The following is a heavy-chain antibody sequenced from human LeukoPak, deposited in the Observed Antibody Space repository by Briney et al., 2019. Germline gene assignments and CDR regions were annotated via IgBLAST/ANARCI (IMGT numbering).Heavy chain of an antibody. Sequence: GGSLRLSCAASGFTFDDYAMHWVRQAPGKGLEWVSGISWNSGSIGYADSVKGRFTISRDNAKNSLYPQMNSLRAEDTALYYCAKDGSSGWLGWFDPWGQGTLVTVSS. D-gene: IGHD6-19*01. CDR2: ISWNSGSI. CDR1: GFTFDDYA. V-gene: IGHV3-9*01. CDR3: AKDGSSGWLGWFDP. J-gene: IGHJ5*02.